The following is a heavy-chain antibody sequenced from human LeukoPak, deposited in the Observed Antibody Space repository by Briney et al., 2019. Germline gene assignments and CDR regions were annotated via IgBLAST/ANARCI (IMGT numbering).Heavy chain of an antibody. Sequence: SVKVSCKASGYTFINDYIYWVRQAPGQGLEWMGWINPNSGGTKYAQKFQGRVTMTRDTSISTAYMDLSKLRSDDTAVYYCARDRSSGWYSWFDPWGQGTLVTVSS. V-gene: IGHV1-2*02. CDR3: ARDRSSGWYSWFDP. CDR2: INPNSGGT. D-gene: IGHD6-19*01. J-gene: IGHJ5*02. CDR1: GYTFINDY.